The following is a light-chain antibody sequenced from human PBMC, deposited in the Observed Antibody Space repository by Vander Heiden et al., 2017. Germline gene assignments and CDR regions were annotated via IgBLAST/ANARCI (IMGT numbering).Light chain of an antibody. J-gene: IGLJ2*01. CDR2: GNS. V-gene: IGLV1-40*01. CDR1: TSNIGAGYD. CDR3: QSYDSSRSGPVV. Sequence: QSVLTQPPSVSGAPGQRATIPCTGSTSNIGAGYDVHWYQQLPGTAPKLLIYGNSNRPSGVPDRFSGSKSGTSASLAITGLQAEDEADYYCQSYDSSRSGPVVFGGGTKLTVL.